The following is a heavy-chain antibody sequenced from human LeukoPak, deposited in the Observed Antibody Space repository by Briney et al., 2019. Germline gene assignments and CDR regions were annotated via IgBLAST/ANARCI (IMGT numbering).Heavy chain of an antibody. CDR1: GFTFSSYA. J-gene: IGHJ4*02. D-gene: IGHD3-22*01. CDR3: AKGEILRYYYDSSGYTNWDY. CDR2: ISYDGSNK. Sequence: GGSLRLSCAASGFTFSSYAMHWVRQAPGKGLEWVAVISYDGSNKYYADSVKGRFTISRDNSKNTLYLQMNSLRAEDTAVYYCAKGEILRYYYDSSGYTNWDYWGQGTLVTVSS. V-gene: IGHV3-30-3*01.